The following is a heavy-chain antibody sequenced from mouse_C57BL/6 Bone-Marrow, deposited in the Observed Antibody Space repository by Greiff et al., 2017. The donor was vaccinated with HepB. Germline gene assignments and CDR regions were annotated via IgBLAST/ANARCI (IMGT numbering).Heavy chain of an antibody. CDR2: IRSKSNNYAT. D-gene: IGHD1-1*01. CDR3: VGHGDYGSRSH. CDR1: GFSFNTYA. V-gene: IGHV10-1*01. Sequence: EVQLVESGGGLVQPKGSLKLSCAASGFSFNTYAMNWVRQAPGKGLEWVARIRSKSNNYATYYADSVKDRFTISRDNSESMLYLQMNNLKTEDTAMYYCVGHGDYGSRSHWGQGTLVTVSA. J-gene: IGHJ3*01.